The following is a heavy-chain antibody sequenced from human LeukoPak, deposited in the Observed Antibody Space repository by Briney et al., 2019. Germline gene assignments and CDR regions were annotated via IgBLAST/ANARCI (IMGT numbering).Heavy chain of an antibody. V-gene: IGHV3-53*01. CDR1: GFTVSSNY. CDR2: IYSGGST. Sequence: GGSLSLSGAGSGFTVSSNYMRWVRQGPGEGLEWGSVIYSGGSTDYADSVKGGFTISRDNYKNTLYLQMNSLRAEDPAVYYCAREGIAVNYYSGMDVWGQGTTVTVSS. J-gene: IGHJ6*02. D-gene: IGHD6-19*01. CDR3: AREGIAVNYYSGMDV.